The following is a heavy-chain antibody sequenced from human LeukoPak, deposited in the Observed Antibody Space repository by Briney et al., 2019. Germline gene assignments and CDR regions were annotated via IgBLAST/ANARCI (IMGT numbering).Heavy chain of an antibody. CDR1: GYTFTSYD. D-gene: IGHD3-22*01. J-gene: IGHJ6*02. V-gene: IGHV1-8*01. CDR2: MNPNSGNT. Sequence: ASAKVSCKASGYTFTSYDINWVRQATGQGLEWMGWMNPNSGNTGYAQKFQGRVTMTRNTSISTAYMELSSLRSEDTAVYYCARGHYYDSSGEHYYYYYGMDVWGQGTTVTVSS. CDR3: ARGHYYDSSGEHYYYYYGMDV.